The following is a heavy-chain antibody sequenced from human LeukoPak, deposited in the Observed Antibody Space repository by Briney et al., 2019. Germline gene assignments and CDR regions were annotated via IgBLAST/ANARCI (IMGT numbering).Heavy chain of an antibody. Sequence: GGSLRLSCTASGFSFSSYWMSWVRQAPGKGLQWVACIHYDGSRLYYTDSVKGRLTISRDDSKDTLYLQMNSLRAEDTAVYYCAKDQVGTTDYWGQGTLVTVSS. J-gene: IGHJ4*02. CDR2: IHYDGSRL. V-gene: IGHV3-30*02. CDR1: GFSFSSYW. CDR3: AKDQVGTTDY. D-gene: IGHD1/OR15-1a*01.